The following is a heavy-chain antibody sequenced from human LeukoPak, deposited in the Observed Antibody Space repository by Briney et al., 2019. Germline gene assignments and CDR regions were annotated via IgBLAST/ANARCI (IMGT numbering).Heavy chain of an antibody. CDR2: ISGSGGRT. Sequence: GGSLRLSCAASGFTFSSYAMSWVRQAPGKGLEWVSAISGSGGRTYYADSVKGRFTISRDNSKNTLYLQMNSLRAEDTAVYYCAKDLRVSVLLWFGQRPDNWFDPWGQGTLVTVSS. V-gene: IGHV3-23*01. CDR1: GFTFSSYA. CDR3: AKDLRVSVLLWFGQRPDNWFDP. J-gene: IGHJ5*02. D-gene: IGHD3-10*01.